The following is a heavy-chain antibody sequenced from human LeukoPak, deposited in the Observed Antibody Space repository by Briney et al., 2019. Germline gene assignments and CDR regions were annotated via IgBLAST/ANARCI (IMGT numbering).Heavy chain of an antibody. V-gene: IGHV4-34*01. CDR1: GVSFDDYY. D-gene: IGHD5-24*01. Sequence: SETLSLTCAVSGVSFDDYYWSWVRQTPGKGLEWIGEINHSGYTNDSPSLKSRVTLSIDTSRKQFSLNLRSVTVADAGIYYCTRMAAGHDYWGQGTLVTVSS. CDR3: TRMAAGHDY. J-gene: IGHJ4*02. CDR2: INHSGYT.